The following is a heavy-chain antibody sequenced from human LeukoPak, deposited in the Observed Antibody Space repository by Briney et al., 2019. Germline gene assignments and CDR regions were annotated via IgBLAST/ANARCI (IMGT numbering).Heavy chain of an antibody. V-gene: IGHV1-2*02. CDR1: GYTYSAFY. CDR2: INPKTGGT. J-gene: IGHJ4*02. D-gene: IGHD2-8*01. Sequence: ASVKVSCKASGYTYSAFYIHWVRQAPGQGLEWMGWINPKTGGTNYAQNFQGRVTMTRDTSINTAYMELYSLTSDDTAVYYCARVYCTKGVCYNPDYWGQGTLVTVSS. CDR3: ARVYCTKGVCYNPDY.